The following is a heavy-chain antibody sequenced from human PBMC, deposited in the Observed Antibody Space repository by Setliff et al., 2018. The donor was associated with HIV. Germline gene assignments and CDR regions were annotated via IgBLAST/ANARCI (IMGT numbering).Heavy chain of an antibody. CDR1: GGSINSYH. CDR2: INHSGST. Sequence: SETLSLTCSVSGGSINSYHWSWIRQPPGKGLEWIGEINHSGSTNYNPSLKSRVTMSVDTSKNQFSLKLSSVTAADTAVYYCASLSAAAGTAKPPFYYYYYYMDVWGKGTTVTVSS. J-gene: IGHJ6*03. CDR3: ASLSAAAGTAKPPFYYYYYYMDV. V-gene: IGHV4-34*01. D-gene: IGHD6-13*01.